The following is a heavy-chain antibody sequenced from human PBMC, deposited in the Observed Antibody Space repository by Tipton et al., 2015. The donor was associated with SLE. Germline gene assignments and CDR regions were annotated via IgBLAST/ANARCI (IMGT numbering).Heavy chain of an antibody. V-gene: IGHV4-59*01. CDR2: IYYSGST. D-gene: IGHD3-22*01. Sequence: TLSLTCTVSGGSISSYYWSWIRQPPGKGLEWIGYIYYSGSTNYNPSLKSRVTISVDTSKNQFSLKLSYVTAADTAVYYCARDSFQHYHDLAFDIWGQETMVTVSS. CDR1: GGSISSYY. J-gene: IGHJ3*02. CDR3: ARDSFQHYHDLAFDI.